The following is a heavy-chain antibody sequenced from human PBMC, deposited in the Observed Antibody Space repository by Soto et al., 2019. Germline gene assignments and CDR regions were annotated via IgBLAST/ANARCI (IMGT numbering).Heavy chain of an antibody. CDR2: ISYDGSNK. V-gene: IGHV3-30-3*01. Sequence: PGGSLRLSCAASGFTFSSYAMHWVRQAPGKGLEWVAVISYDGSNKYYADSVKGRFTISRDNSKNTLYLQMNSLRAEDTAVYYCARQPGRFLGAWYAIWGQGPMANVS. CDR3: ARQPGRFLGAWYAI. CDR1: GFTFSSYA. J-gene: IGHJ3*02. D-gene: IGHD3-3*01.